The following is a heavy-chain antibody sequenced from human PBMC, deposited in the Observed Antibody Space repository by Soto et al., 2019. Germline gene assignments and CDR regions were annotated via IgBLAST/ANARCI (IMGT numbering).Heavy chain of an antibody. J-gene: IGHJ6*02. V-gene: IGHV3-23*01. CDR2: ISGSGGST. CDR1: GFTFSSYA. Sequence: GGSLRLSCAASGFTFSSYAMSWVRQAPGKGLEWVSAISGSGGSTYYADSVKGRFTISRDNSKNTLYLQMNSLRAEDTAVYYCAKDSHWGSPSSTPALVMDVWGQGTTVTVSS. CDR3: AKDSHWGSPSSTPALVMDV. D-gene: IGHD3-16*01.